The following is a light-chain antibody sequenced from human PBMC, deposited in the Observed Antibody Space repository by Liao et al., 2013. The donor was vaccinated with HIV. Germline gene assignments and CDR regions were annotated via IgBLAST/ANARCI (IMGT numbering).Light chain of an antibody. Sequence: SSELTQSPSVSVSPGQTASITCSGDYLGDKYASWYQHKPGQAPVLLIYQDNKRPSGIPERFSGSNSGNTATLTISGAQPLDEADYYCQTWHISTLILGGGTKLTVL. CDR3: QTWHISTLI. CDR2: QDN. J-gene: IGLJ2*01. CDR1: YLGDKY. V-gene: IGLV3-1*01.